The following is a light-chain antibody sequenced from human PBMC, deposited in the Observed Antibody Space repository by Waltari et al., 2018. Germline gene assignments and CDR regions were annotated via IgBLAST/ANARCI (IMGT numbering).Light chain of an antibody. CDR3: QQRANWPPLT. CDR2: HAS. J-gene: IGKJ4*01. Sequence: EVVLTQSPATLSLSPGERATLSCRASQSVSTFLAWYQQKPGQAPRLLIYHASNRAPGIPARCSGSGSGTDFTLTISTVEPEDFAVYYCQQRANWPPLTFGGGTKVEIK. CDR1: QSVSTF. V-gene: IGKV3-11*01.